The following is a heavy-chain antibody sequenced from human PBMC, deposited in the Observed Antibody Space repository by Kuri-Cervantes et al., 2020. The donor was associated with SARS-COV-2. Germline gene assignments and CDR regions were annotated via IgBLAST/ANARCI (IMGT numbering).Heavy chain of an antibody. J-gene: IGHJ5*02. V-gene: IGHV4-59*01. CDR1: GGSISSYY. CDR3: AKVDCIADRPRWFDP. CDR2: IYYSGST. D-gene: IGHD6-6*01. Sequence: SETLSLTCTVSGGSISSYYWSWIRQPPGKGLEWIGYIYYSGSTNYNPSRKSRVTISVDTSKNQFSLKLSSVTAADTAVYYCAKVDCIADRPRWFDPWGQGTLVTVSS.